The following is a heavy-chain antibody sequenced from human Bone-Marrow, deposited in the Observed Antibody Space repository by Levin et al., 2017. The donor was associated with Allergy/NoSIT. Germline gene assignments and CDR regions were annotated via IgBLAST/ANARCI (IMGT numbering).Heavy chain of an antibody. V-gene: IGHV3-15*01. CDR3: STESALSYTDSLDI. CDR1: GFTFSHAW. CDR2: IKDKSDGGTT. J-gene: IGHJ3*02. D-gene: IGHD2-2*01. Sequence: GGSLRLSCAASGFTFSHAWMTWVRQAPGKGLEWVGHIKDKSDGGTTDYAAPVKGRFVISRDDSTNTVYLQMSSLKTEDTALYYCSTESALSYTDSLDIWGHGTMVTVSS.